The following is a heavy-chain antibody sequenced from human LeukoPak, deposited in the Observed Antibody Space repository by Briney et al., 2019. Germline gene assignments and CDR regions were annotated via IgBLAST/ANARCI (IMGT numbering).Heavy chain of an antibody. CDR2: IYYSGST. D-gene: IGHD2-21*02. V-gene: IGHV4-34*09. Sequence: SETLSLTCAVYGGSFSGYYWSWIRQPPGKGLEWIGYIYYSGSTYYNPSLKSRVTISVDTSKNQFSLKLSSVTAADTAVYYCARVLAYCGGDCPDDYWGQGTLVTVSS. J-gene: IGHJ4*02. CDR1: GGSFSGYY. CDR3: ARVLAYCGGDCPDDY.